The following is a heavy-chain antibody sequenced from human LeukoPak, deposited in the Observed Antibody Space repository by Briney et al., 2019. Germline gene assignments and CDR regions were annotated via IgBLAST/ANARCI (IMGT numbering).Heavy chain of an antibody. CDR3: AAVAANYNWFDP. CDR2: IIPIFGTA. D-gene: IGHD2-15*01. V-gene: IGHV1-69*13. Sequence: SVKVSCKASGGTFNSYAISWVRQAPGQGLEWMGGIIPIFGTANYAQKFQGRVTITADESTSTAYMELSSLRSEDTAVYYCAAVAANYNWFDPWGQGTLVTVSS. CDR1: GGTFNSYA. J-gene: IGHJ5*02.